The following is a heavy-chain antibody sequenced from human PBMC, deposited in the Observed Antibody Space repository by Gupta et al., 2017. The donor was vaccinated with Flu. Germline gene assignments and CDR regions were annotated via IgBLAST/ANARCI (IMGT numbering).Heavy chain of an antibody. CDR3: ARDDVLRFLERGRNYYGMDV. J-gene: IGHJ6*02. Sequence: QVQLVQSGAEVKKPGSSVKVSCKASGGTFSSYAISWVRQAPGQGLEWMGGIIPIFGTANYAQKFQGRVTITADESTSTAYMERSSLRSEDTAVYYCARDDVLRFLERGRNYYGMDVWGQGTTVTVSS. CDR2: IIPIFGTA. D-gene: IGHD3-3*01. CDR1: GGTFSSYA. V-gene: IGHV1-69*01.